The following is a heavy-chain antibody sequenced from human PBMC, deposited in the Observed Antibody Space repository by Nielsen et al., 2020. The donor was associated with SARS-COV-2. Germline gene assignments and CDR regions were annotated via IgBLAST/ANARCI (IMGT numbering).Heavy chain of an antibody. V-gene: IGHV3-21*01. CDR2: ISSSSSYI. J-gene: IGHJ6*03. CDR1: GFTFSSYS. CDR3: ARRGGYCSGGSCSASDYYYYMDV. D-gene: IGHD2-15*01. Sequence: GESLKISCAASGFTFSSYSMNWVRQAPGKGLEWVLSISSSSSYIYYADSVKGRFTISRDNAKNSLYLQMNSLRAEDTAVYYCARRGGYCSGGSCSASDYYYYMDVWGKGTTVTVSS.